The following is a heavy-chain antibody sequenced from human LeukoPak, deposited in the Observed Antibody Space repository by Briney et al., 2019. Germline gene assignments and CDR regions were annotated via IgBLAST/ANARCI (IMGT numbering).Heavy chain of an antibody. Sequence: ASVKVSCKASGYIFTSYDINWVRQATGQGLGWMGWMNPNSGNTGYAQKFQGRVTMTRNTSISTAYMELSSLRSEDTAVYYCATFRTDSATDYWGQGTLVTVSS. V-gene: IGHV1-8*01. CDR1: GYIFTSYD. D-gene: IGHD2-8*02. J-gene: IGHJ4*02. CDR3: ATFRTDSATDY. CDR2: MNPNSGNT.